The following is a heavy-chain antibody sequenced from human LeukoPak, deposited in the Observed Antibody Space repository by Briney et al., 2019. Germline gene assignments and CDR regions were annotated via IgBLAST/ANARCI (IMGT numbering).Heavy chain of an antibody. CDR1: GFTFSSYG. V-gene: IGHV3-33*01. D-gene: IGHD6-13*01. CDR3: ARWEISAADIDH. J-gene: IGHJ4*02. CDR2: IRFDGSHV. Sequence: GRSLRLSCAASGFTFSSYGMHWVRQSPGKGLEWVAVIRFDGSHVYYGDSVKGRFTISRDNSKKTLFLQMDSLRAEDTAVYYCARWEISAADIDHWGQGTLVTVS.